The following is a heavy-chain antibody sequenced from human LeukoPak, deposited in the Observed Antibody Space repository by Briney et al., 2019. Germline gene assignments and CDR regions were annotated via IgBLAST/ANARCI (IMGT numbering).Heavy chain of an antibody. CDR2: IKEDGSER. Sequence: GGPLRLSCEGSAFIFSGHWMNWVRQTPGKGLEWVASIKEDGSERQYVDSVKGRFTISRDNVKNSLYLQMNSLRAEDTAVYYCAREPTIFGVVIPPDYWGQGTLVTVSS. V-gene: IGHV3-7*03. CDR3: AREPTIFGVVIPPDY. CDR1: AFIFSGHW. D-gene: IGHD3-3*01. J-gene: IGHJ4*02.